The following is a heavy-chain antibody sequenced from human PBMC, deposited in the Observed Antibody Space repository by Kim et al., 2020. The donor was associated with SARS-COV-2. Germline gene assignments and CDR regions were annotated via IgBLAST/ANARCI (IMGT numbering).Heavy chain of an antibody. CDR3: AREGSSRGANWFDP. J-gene: IGHJ5*02. V-gene: IGHV4-59*01. Sequence: IPPLKSRVTISVDTSKNQFSLKLSSVTAADTAVYYCAREGSSRGANWFDPWGQGTLVTVSS. D-gene: IGHD6-13*01.